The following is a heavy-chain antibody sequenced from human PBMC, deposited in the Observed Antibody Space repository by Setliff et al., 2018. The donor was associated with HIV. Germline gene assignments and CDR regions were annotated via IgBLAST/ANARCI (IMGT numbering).Heavy chain of an antibody. CDR3: AIKGAATGTGWFDP. V-gene: IGHV4-39*01. Sequence: KPSETLSLTCTVSGGSISSGSYYWSWIRQPPGKGLEWIGTIYYSGSTYYNPSLKSRVTISVDTSKNQFSLKLNSVTAADTAVYYCAIKGAATGTGWFDPWGQGTLVTVSS. D-gene: IGHD6-13*01. CDR2: IYYSGST. CDR1: GGSISSGSYY. J-gene: IGHJ5*02.